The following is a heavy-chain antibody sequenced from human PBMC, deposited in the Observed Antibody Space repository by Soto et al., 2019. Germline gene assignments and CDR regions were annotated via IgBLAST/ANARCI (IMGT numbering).Heavy chain of an antibody. Sequence: QVHLVQSGAEVRKPGASVKVSCKASGYTFTSYDINWVRQATGQGLEWMGWMNPNSGNTAYAQKFQGRVTMTRNTSTSTAHLELSSLRSEGTAVDYCARERTRGFDPWGQGTLVTVFS. V-gene: IGHV1-8*01. J-gene: IGHJ5*02. CDR1: GYTFTSYD. CDR3: ARERTRGFDP. CDR2: MNPNSGNT.